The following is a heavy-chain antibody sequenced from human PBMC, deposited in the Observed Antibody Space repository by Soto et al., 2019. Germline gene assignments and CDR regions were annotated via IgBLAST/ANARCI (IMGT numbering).Heavy chain of an antibody. CDR1: GYTFTSYY. V-gene: IGHV1-46*01. D-gene: IGHD6-19*01. J-gene: IGHJ1*01. CDR3: ARDQGTIAVAGTLGEYFQH. CDR2: INPSGGST. Sequence: ASVKVSCKASGYTFTSYYMHWVRQAPGQGLEWMGIINPSGGSTSYAQKFQGRVTMTRDTSTSTVYMELSSLRSEDTAVYYCARDQGTIAVAGTLGEYFQHWGQGTLVTVS.